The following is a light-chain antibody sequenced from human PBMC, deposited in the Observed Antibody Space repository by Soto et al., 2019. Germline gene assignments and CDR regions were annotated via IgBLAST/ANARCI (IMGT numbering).Light chain of an antibody. CDR2: DVS. CDR1: SSDVGGYGY. V-gene: IGLV2-14*01. J-gene: IGLJ2*01. CDR3: NSYTSSSTVA. Sequence: QSALTQPASVSESPGQSVTISCTGTSSDVGGYGYVSWYQQHPGKAPQLLIYDVSIRPSGVSDRFSGSKSGNTASLTISGLQAEDEADYYCNSYTSSSTVAFGGGTKLTVL.